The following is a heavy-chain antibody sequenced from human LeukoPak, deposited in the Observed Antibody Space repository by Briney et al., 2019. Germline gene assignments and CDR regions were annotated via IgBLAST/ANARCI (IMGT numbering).Heavy chain of an antibody. CDR3: ARTTTDAFDI. CDR1: GGSFSGYY. CDR2: IYYSGST. Sequence: SETLSLTCAVYGGSFSGYYWSWIRQRPGKGLEWIGYIYYSGSTYYNPSLRSRVTISVDTSKNQFSLKLSSVTAADTAVYYCARTTTDAFDIWGQGTMVTVSS. V-gene: IGHV4-31*11. D-gene: IGHD1-1*01. J-gene: IGHJ3*02.